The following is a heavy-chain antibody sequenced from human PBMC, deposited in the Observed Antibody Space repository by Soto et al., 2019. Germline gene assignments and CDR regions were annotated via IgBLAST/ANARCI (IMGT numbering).Heavy chain of an antibody. CDR2: LSASGSGS. CDR3: AKNSYGDSWNFGLDV. Sequence: TGGSLRLSCAASGFTLNTYGMTWVRRAPGEGLEWVSTLSASGSGSYYAESVKGRFTVSRDNSKNTMYLQMNSLRDEDTAVYYCAKNSYGDSWNFGLDVWGQGTTVT. CDR1: GFTLNTYG. V-gene: IGHV3-23*01. D-gene: IGHD4-17*01. J-gene: IGHJ6*02.